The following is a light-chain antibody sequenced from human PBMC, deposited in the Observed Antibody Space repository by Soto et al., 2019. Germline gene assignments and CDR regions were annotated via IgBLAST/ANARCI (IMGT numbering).Light chain of an antibody. CDR1: QSINTL. CDR2: KAS. J-gene: IGKJ2*02. V-gene: IGKV1-5*03. Sequence: DIQMTQSPSTLSASVGDRVTITCRASQSINTLLAWYQQKPGSAPQLLIYKASTLENGVPSRFSGSGSGTEFTLTITGLQPDDFATYYCQHCKSICTFGQGTKLVIK. CDR3: QHCKSICT.